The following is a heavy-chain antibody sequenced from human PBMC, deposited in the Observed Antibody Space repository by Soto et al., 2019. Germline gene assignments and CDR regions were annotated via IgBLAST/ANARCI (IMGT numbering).Heavy chain of an antibody. V-gene: IGHV4-30-4*01. J-gene: IGHJ5*02. CDR1: GGSISSGDYY. CDR3: ARASPTVISNWFDP. Sequence: LSLTCTVSGGSISSGDYYWSWIRQPPGKGLEWIGYIYYSGSTYYNPSLKSRVTISVDTSKNQFSLKLSSVTAADTAVYYCARASPTVISNWFDPWGQGTLVTVSS. D-gene: IGHD4-17*01. CDR2: IYYSGST.